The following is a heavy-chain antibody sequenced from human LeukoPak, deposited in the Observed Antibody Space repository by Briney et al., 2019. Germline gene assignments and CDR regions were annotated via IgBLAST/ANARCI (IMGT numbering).Heavy chain of an antibody. Sequence: AGGSLRLSCAASGFTFSSYAMTWVRQAPGKGLEWVSAISGSGGSTYYADSVKGRFTISRDNSKNTLYLQMNSLRAEDTAVYYCAKDLTTVTLFTLDYWGQGTLVTVSS. V-gene: IGHV3-23*01. CDR2: ISGSGGST. J-gene: IGHJ4*02. D-gene: IGHD4-17*01. CDR1: GFTFSSYA. CDR3: AKDLTTVTLFTLDY.